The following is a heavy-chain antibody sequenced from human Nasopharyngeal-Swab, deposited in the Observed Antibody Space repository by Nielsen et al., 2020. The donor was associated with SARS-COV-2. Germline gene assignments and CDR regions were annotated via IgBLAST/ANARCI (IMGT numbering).Heavy chain of an antibody. CDR1: GFTFSSYE. CDR3: ARDRHGDDSRNYYYGMDV. V-gene: IGHV3-48*03. D-gene: IGHD4-23*01. Sequence: GESLKISCAASGFTFSSYEMNWVRQAPGKGPEWVSYISSSGGTIYYADSVKGRFTISRDNAKNSLYLQMNSLRAEDTAVYYCARDRHGDDSRNYYYGMDVWGQGTTVSVSS. CDR2: ISSSGGTI. J-gene: IGHJ6*02.